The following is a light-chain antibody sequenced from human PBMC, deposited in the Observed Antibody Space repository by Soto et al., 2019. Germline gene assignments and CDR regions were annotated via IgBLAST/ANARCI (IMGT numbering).Light chain of an antibody. CDR1: QSVSSSY. V-gene: IGKV3-20*01. J-gene: IGKJ5*01. Sequence: EVVMTQSPATLSVSPGEGATLSCRASQSVSSSYIAWYQQRPGQTPSLLISGASNRATGIPDRFSGSGSATDFSLIINSLEPEDFALYFCQQYGTSPMTFGQGTRLEIK. CDR3: QQYGTSPMT. CDR2: GAS.